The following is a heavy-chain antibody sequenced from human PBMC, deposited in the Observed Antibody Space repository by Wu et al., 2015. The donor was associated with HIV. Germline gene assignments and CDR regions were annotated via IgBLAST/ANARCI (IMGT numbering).Heavy chain of an antibody. CDR1: GYTFTSYG. D-gene: IGHD4-23*01. CDR3: ARGGVYGVNVGDYSYYYYIDV. CDR2: ISAYNGGA. Sequence: QVQLVQSGAEVKKPGASVKVSCKASGYTFTSYGISWVRQAPGQGLEWMGWISAYNGGADFAHKFQGRVTMTRDTSISTASMELSSLRSDDTAVYYCARGGVYGVNVGDYSYYYYIDVWGKGTTVTVSS. J-gene: IGHJ6*03. V-gene: IGHV1-18*01.